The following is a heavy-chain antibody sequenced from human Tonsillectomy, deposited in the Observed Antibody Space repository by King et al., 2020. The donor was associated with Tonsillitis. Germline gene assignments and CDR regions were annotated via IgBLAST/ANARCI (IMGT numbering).Heavy chain of an antibody. V-gene: IGHV4-39*07. J-gene: IGHJ4*02. CDR1: GGSISSSSYY. CDR3: AIVRAGYSSGWYGYFFDY. CDR2: IYYSGST. D-gene: IGHD6-19*01. Sequence: LQLQESGPGLVKPSETLSLTCTVSGGSISSSSYYWGWIRQPPGKGLEWIGSIYYSGSTYYNPSLKSRVTISVDTSKNQFSLKLSSVTAADTAVYYCAIVRAGYSSGWYGYFFDYWGQGTLVTVSS.